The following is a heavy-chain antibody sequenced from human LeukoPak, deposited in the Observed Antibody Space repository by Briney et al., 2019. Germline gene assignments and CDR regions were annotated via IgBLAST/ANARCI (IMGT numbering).Heavy chain of an antibody. Sequence: GGSLRLSCAASGYTFSSYWMSWVRQAPGKGLEWVANIKQDGSEKYYVDSVKGRFTISRDNAKNSLYLQMNSLRAEDTAVYYCASLVIVGATLDAFDIWGQGTMVTVSS. D-gene: IGHD1-26*01. CDR1: GYTFSSYW. J-gene: IGHJ3*02. V-gene: IGHV3-7*01. CDR2: IKQDGSEK. CDR3: ASLVIVGATLDAFDI.